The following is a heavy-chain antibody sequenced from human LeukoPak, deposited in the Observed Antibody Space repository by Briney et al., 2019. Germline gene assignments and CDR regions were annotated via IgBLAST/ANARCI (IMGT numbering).Heavy chain of an antibody. Sequence: SETLSLTCTVSGGSISSSSYYWGWIRQPPGKGLEWIGSIYYSGSTYYNPSLKSRVTISVDTSKNQFSLKQSSVTAADTAVYYCARRYCSGGSCYREYFDPWGQGTLVTVSS. J-gene: IGHJ5*02. CDR1: GGSISSSSYY. CDR3: ARRYCSGGSCYREYFDP. CDR2: IYYSGST. D-gene: IGHD2-15*01. V-gene: IGHV4-39*01.